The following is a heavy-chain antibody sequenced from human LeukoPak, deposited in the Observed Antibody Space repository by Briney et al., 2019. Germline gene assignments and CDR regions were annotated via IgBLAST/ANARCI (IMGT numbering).Heavy chain of an antibody. CDR1: GFTFSSYG. D-gene: IGHD2-15*01. CDR2: ISNSSYI. Sequence: PGGSLRLSCAASGFTFSSYGMHWVRQAPGKGLEWVSSISNSSYIYYADSVKGRFTISRDNAKNSLYLQMNSLRAEDTAVYYCARNMVVAATFHYYYMDVWGKGTTVTVSS. J-gene: IGHJ6*03. CDR3: ARNMVVAATFHYYYMDV. V-gene: IGHV3-21*01.